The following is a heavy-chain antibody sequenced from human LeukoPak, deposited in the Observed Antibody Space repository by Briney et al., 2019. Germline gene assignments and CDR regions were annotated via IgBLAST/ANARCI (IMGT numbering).Heavy chain of an antibody. Sequence: SGPTLVKPTQTLTLTCTFSGFSLSTSGVGVGWIRQPPGKALEWLAFIYWDGDKRYSPYLKSRLTITKDTSKNQVVLTLTNLDPVDTATYYCAHGRPDFDYWGQGTLVTVSS. J-gene: IGHJ4*02. V-gene: IGHV2-5*02. CDR2: IYWDGDK. CDR1: GFSLSTSGVG. CDR3: AHGRPDFDY.